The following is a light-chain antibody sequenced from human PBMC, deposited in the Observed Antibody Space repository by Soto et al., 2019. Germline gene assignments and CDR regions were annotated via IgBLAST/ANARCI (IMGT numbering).Light chain of an antibody. Sequence: EIVLTQSPGTLSLSPGERATLSCRASQSVSSSYLAWYQQKPGQAPRLLIYGASSRATGIPVRFSGSGSGTDFTLTIRSLEPEDFAVYYCQQYGSSPRLTFGGGTKVEIK. V-gene: IGKV3-20*01. CDR2: GAS. J-gene: IGKJ4*01. CDR3: QQYGSSPRLT. CDR1: QSVSSSY.